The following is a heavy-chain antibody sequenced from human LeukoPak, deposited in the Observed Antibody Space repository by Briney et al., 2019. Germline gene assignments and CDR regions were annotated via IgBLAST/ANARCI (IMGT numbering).Heavy chain of an antibody. J-gene: IGHJ6*03. CDR1: GFTFSSYA. Sequence: GGSLRLSCAASGFTFSSYAMSWVRQAPGKGLEWVSAISGSGGSTYYADSVKGRFTISRDNSKNTLYLQMNSLRAEDTAVYYCAKVKEEYYYYYYYMDVWGKGTTVTVSS. CDR2: ISGSGGST. CDR3: AKVKEEYYYYYYYMDV. V-gene: IGHV3-23*01.